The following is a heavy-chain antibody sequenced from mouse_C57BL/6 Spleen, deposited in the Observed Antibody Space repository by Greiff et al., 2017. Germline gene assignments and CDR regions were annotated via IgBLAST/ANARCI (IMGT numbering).Heavy chain of an antibody. J-gene: IGHJ4*01. V-gene: IGHV5-9-1*02. Sequence: EVMLVESGEGLVKPGGSLKLSCAASGFTFSSYAMSWVRQTPEKRLEWVAYISSGGDYIYYADTVKGRFTISRDNARNTLYLQMSSLKSEDTAMCYCTRESNNGETHYAMDDRGDEASVTASS. CDR1: GFTFSSYA. CDR3: TRESNNGETHYAMDD. D-gene: IGHD2-5*01. CDR2: ISSGGDYI.